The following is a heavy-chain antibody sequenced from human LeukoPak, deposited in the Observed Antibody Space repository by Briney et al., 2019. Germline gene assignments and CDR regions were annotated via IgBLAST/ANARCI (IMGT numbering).Heavy chain of an antibody. CDR3: ARLLVVRGVMD. J-gene: IGHJ4*02. CDR1: GGSISSSSYY. Sequence: SETLSLTCTVSGGSISSSSYYWGWIRQPPGKGLEWIGSIYYSGSTYYNPPLKSRVTISVDTSKNQFSLKLSSVTAADTAVYYCARLLVVRGVMDWGQGTLVTVSS. V-gene: IGHV4-39*01. CDR2: IYYSGST. D-gene: IGHD3-10*01.